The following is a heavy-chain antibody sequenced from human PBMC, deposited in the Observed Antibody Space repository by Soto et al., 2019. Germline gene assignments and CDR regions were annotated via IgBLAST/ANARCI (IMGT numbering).Heavy chain of an antibody. CDR3: ARDGGGPWGLRSHYYGMDV. V-gene: IGHV4-61*08. CDR2: IYYSVST. CDR1: GGSISSGDYY. D-gene: IGHD5-12*01. Sequence: SETLSLTCTVSGGSISSGDYYCSWIRQPPGKGLEWIGYIYYSVSTNYNPSLKSRVTISVDTSKNQFSLKLSSVTAADTAVYYCARDGGGPWGLRSHYYGMDVWGQGTTLTVSS. J-gene: IGHJ6*02.